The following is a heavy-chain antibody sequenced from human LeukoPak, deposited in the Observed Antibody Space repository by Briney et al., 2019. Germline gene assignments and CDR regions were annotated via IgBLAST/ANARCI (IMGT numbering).Heavy chain of an antibody. Sequence: PGRSLRLSCTASGFTFSRHGMHWVRQAPGKGLEWVAVIWYDGSNKYYGDSVKGRFTVSRDNSKNTLYLQMNSLRAEDTAVYYCARDDSSAYPHGGQGTLVTVSS. CDR2: IWYDGSNK. D-gene: IGHD3-22*01. CDR3: ARDDSSAYPH. J-gene: IGHJ4*02. CDR1: GFTFSRHG. V-gene: IGHV3-33*01.